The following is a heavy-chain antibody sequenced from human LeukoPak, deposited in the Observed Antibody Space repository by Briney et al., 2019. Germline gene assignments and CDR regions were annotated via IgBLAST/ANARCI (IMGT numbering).Heavy chain of an antibody. J-gene: IGHJ4*02. CDR1: GSTFSSYA. CDR3: ALAASRSDDY. D-gene: IGHD6-25*01. Sequence: GGSLRLSCAASGSTFSSYAMSWVRQAPGKGLEWVSAISGSGGSTYYADSVKGRFTISRDNSKNTLYLQMNGLRAEDTAVYYCALAASRSDDYWGQGTLVTVSS. V-gene: IGHV3-23*01. CDR2: ISGSGGST.